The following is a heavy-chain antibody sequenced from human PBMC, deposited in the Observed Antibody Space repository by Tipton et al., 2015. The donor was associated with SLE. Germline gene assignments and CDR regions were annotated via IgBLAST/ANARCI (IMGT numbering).Heavy chain of an antibody. CDR1: GYTFTDYY. D-gene: IGHD3-10*01. CDR2: ISTYNGNT. J-gene: IGHJ6*02. V-gene: IGHV1-18*04. CDR3: AREVYSGSYYYYYGMDV. Sequence: QVQLVQSGAEIKKPGASVKVSCKASGYTFTDYYIYWVRQAPGQGLEWMGWISTYNGNTHYAQNLQGRVTMTTYTSTSTAYMELRSLRSDDTAVYYCAREVYSGSYYYYYGMDVWGQGTTVTISS.